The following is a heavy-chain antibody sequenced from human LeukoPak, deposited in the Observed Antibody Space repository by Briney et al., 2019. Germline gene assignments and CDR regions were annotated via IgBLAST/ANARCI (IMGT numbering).Heavy chain of an antibody. CDR2: IYYSGST. CDR3: ARVVRGGYSYGIHDY. J-gene: IGHJ4*02. CDR1: GGSISSGDYY. Sequence: PSQTLSLTCTVSGGSISSGDYYWSWIRQPPGKGLEWIGYIYYSGSTYYNPSLKSRVTLSVDTSKNQFSLKLSSVTAADTAVYYCARVVRGGYSYGIHDYWGQGTLVTVSS. D-gene: IGHD5-18*01. V-gene: IGHV4-30-4*01.